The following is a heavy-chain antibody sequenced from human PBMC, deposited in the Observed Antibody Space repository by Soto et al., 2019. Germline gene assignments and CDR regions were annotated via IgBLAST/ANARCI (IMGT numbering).Heavy chain of an antibody. D-gene: IGHD3-3*01. CDR1: GFTFSSYG. CDR3: AKGPITIFGVVTEGGHFDP. J-gene: IGHJ5*02. CDR2: ISYDGSNK. V-gene: IGHV3-30*18. Sequence: QVQLVESGGGVVQPGRSLRLSCAASGFTFSSYGMHWVRQAPGKGLEWVAVISYDGSNKYYADSVKGRFTISRDNSKNTLYLQMNSLRAEDTAVYYCAKGPITIFGVVTEGGHFDPWGQGTLVTVSS.